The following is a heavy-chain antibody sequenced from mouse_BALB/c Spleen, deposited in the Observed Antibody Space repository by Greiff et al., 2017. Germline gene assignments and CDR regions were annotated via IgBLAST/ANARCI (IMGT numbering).Heavy chain of an antibody. V-gene: IGHV10S3*01. CDR1: GFTFNTNA. J-gene: IGHJ4*01. CDR2: IRSKSNNYAT. Sequence: GGGLVQPKGSLKLSCAASGFTFNTNAMNWVRQAPGKGLEWVARIRSKSNNYATYYADSVKDRFTISRDDSQSMLYLQMNNLKTEDTAMYYCVRGGDDYAMDYWGQGTSVTVSS. CDR3: VRGGDDYAMDY.